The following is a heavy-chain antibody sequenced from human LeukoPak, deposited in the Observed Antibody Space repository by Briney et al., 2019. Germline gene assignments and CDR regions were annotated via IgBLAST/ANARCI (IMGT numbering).Heavy chain of an antibody. CDR3: AKDLTEWELLYYFDY. V-gene: IGHV3-23*01. D-gene: IGHD1-26*01. CDR1: GFTFSSYA. J-gene: IGHJ4*02. Sequence: GGSLRLSCAASGFTFSSYAMSWVRQAPGKGLEWVSAISGSGGSTYYADSVKGRFTISRDNSKNTLYLQMNSLRAEDTAVYYCAKDLTEWELLYYFDYWGQGTLVTVSS. CDR2: ISGSGGST.